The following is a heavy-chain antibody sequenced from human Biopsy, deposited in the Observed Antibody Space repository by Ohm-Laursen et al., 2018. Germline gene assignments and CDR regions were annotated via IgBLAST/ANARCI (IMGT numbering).Heavy chain of an antibody. J-gene: IGHJ3*01. CDR2: IHKDSTTE. CDR1: GFTFSDYY. CDR3: VRSFSSSGYFRCDAFDV. Sequence: SLRLSCAASGFTFSDYYMNWFRRAPGKGLEWIAYIHKDSTTEYYGASVRGRFTISRDNAENSVVLQMNSLRAEDTAVYYCVRSFSSSGYFRCDAFDVWGQGTMVTVSS. V-gene: IGHV3-11*04. D-gene: IGHD3-22*01.